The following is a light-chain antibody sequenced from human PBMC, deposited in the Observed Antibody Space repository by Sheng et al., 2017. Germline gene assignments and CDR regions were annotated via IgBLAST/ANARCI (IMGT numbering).Light chain of an antibody. CDR2: GAS. CDR1: QNINNN. Sequence: EIVMTQSPATLSVSPGERATLSCRASQNINNNLAWYQQKPGQAPRLLIYGASSRATGIPDRFSGSGSGTDFTLTISRLEPEDFAVYYCQQYGSSPRTFGQGTNGGNQT. J-gene: IGKJ1*01. V-gene: IGKV3-20*01. CDR3: QQYGSSPRT.